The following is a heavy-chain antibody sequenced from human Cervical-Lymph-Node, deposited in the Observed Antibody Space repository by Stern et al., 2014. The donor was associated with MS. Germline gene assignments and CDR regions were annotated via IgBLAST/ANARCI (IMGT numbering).Heavy chain of an antibody. V-gene: IGHV4-61*01. CDR3: ARGFQRVIDY. CDR2: IYYSGST. J-gene: IGHJ4*02. D-gene: IGHD2-2*01. CDR1: GGSVSSGSYY. Sequence: QLQLQESGPGLVKPSETLSLTCTVSGGSVSSGSYYWSWLRPPPGKGLEWIGYIYYSGSTNYNPSLKSRVTISVDTSKNQFSLKLSSVTAADTAVYYCARGFQRVIDYWGQGTLVTVSS.